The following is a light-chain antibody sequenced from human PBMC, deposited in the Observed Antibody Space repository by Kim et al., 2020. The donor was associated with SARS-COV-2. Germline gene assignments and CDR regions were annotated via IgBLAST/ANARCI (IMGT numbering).Light chain of an antibody. V-gene: IGKV1-27*01. CDR2: AAS. J-gene: IGKJ4*01. CDR1: QGITNY. CDR3: QKYESVPAT. Sequence: ASVGHRLTITCRASQGITNYLAWYQQNPGKVPSLIVYAASILQPGVPSRFSASGYGTDFTLTIASLHPEDVATYYCQKYESVPATFGGGTKVDIK.